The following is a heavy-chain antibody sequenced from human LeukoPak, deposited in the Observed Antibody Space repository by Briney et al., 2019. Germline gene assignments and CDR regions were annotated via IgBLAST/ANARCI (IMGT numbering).Heavy chain of an antibody. J-gene: IGHJ4*02. Sequence: SETLSLTCAVYGGSFSGYYWSWIRQPPGKGLEWIGEINHSGSTNYNPSLKSRVTISVDTSKNQFSLKLSSVTAADTAVYYCARGRSRIYDSSGYYPLDFDYWGQGTLVTVSS. CDR2: INHSGST. CDR1: GGSFSGYY. D-gene: IGHD3-22*01. V-gene: IGHV4-34*01. CDR3: ARGRSRIYDSSGYYPLDFDY.